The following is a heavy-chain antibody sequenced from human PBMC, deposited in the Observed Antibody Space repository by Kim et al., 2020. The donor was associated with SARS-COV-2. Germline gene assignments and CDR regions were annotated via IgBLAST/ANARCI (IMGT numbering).Heavy chain of an antibody. D-gene: IGHD2-15*01. Sequence: GGSLRLSCAASGFTFSSYAMHWVRQAPGKGLEWVAVISYDGSNKYYADSVKGRFTISRDNSKNTLYLQMNSLRAEDTAVYYCAREGYCSGGSCYSGYYYG. CDR2: ISYDGSNK. CDR1: GFTFSSYA. J-gene: IGHJ6*01. V-gene: IGHV3-30-3*01. CDR3: AREGYCSGGSCYSGYYYG.